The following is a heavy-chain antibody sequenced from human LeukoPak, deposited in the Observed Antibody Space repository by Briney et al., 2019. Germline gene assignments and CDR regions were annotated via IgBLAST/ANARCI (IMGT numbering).Heavy chain of an antibody. Sequence: TSETLSLTCAVYGVSFSGYYWSWIRQPPGKGLEWIGEINHSGSTNYNPSLKSRVTISVDTSKNQFSLKLSSVTAADTAVYYCARQRGRCSGGSCYPGVYFQHWGQGTLVTVSS. CDR1: GVSFSGYY. CDR2: INHSGST. J-gene: IGHJ1*01. D-gene: IGHD2-15*01. V-gene: IGHV4-34*01. CDR3: ARQRGRCSGGSCYPGVYFQH.